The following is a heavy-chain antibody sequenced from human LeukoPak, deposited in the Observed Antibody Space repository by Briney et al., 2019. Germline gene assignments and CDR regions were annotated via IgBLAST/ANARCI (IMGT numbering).Heavy chain of an antibody. CDR2: ITHSGCT. CDR3: ARDLMT. V-gene: IGHV4-34*01. J-gene: IGHJ4*02. Sequence: PSETLSLTCAVYGGSFSGKYWTWIRQPPGKGLEWIGEITHSGCTYYNPSLKSRVTISVDTSKNQFSLKLNSVTAADTAVYYCARDLMTWGQGTLVTVSS. CDR1: GGSFSGKY.